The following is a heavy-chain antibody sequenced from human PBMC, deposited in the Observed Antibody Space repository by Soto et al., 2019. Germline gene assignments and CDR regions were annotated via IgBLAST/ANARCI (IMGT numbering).Heavy chain of an antibody. CDR2: IKSDSSGT. CDR1: GFTFSGYN. J-gene: IGHJ4*02. D-gene: IGHD1-1*01. Sequence: EVQLVESGGGLVQPGGSLRLSCAASGFTFSGYNMNWVRPAPGKGLEWISCIKSDSSGTWYADSVKGRFTMSRDNAKNSLYLQMNSLRDEDTAVYFCARDSNWSSDYWGQGTLVAVSS. CDR3: ARDSNWSSDY. V-gene: IGHV3-48*02.